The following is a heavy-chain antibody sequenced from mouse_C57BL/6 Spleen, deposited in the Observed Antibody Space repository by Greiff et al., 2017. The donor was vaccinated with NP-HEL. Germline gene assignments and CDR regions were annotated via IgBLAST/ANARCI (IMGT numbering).Heavy chain of an antibody. D-gene: IGHD2-3*01. CDR3: ARGDGLAWFAY. Sequence: VQLQQSGAELVMPGASVKLSCKASGYTFTSYWMHWVKQRPGQGLEWIGEIDPSDSYTNYNQKFKGKSTLTVDKSSSTAYMQLSSLTSEDSAVYYCARGDGLAWFAYWGQGTLVTVSA. V-gene: IGHV1-69*01. CDR2: IDPSDSYT. J-gene: IGHJ3*01. CDR1: GYTFTSYW.